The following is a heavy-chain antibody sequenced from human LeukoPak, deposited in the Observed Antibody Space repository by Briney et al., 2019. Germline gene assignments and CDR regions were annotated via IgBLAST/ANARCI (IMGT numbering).Heavy chain of an antibody. CDR1: GYTFTNYG. D-gene: IGHD2-15*01. CDR2: VSAYADDT. CDR3: ARDCIGCHGFDY. J-gene: IGHJ4*02. Sequence: ASVKVSCKASGYTFTNYGISWVRQAPGQGLDWMGWVSAYADDTNYVQKFQGRITMTTDTSTSTAYVELRSLRSVDTAVYYCARDCIGCHGFDYWGQGTLVTVSS. V-gene: IGHV1-18*01.